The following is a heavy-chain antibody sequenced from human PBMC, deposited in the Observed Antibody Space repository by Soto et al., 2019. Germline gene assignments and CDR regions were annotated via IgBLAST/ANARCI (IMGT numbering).Heavy chain of an antibody. V-gene: IGHV3-30*18. CDR1: GFTFSSYG. CDR3: AKSANYDILTGYYRMYYYYYGMDV. D-gene: IGHD3-9*01. Sequence: PGGSLRLSCAASGFTFSSYGTHWVRQAPGKGLEWVAVISYDGSNKYYADSVKGRFTISRDNSKNTLYLQMNSLRAEDTAVYYCAKSANYDILTGYYRMYYYYYGMDVWGQGTTVTVSS. CDR2: ISYDGSNK. J-gene: IGHJ6*02.